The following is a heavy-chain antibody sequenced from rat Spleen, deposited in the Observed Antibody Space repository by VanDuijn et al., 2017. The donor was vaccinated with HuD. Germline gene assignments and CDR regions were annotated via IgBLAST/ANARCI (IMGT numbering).Heavy chain of an antibody. Sequence: EVQLVESGGGLVQPGRSLKLSCAASGFTFSNYYMAWVRQAPTKGLEWVAYISIGGGTTFYRDSVKGRFTISRDNAKSTLYLQMNSLRSEDTATYHCARPHSSHYVMDAWGQGASVTVSS. CDR2: ISIGGGTT. CDR3: ARPHSSHYVMDA. D-gene: IGHD1-8*01. V-gene: IGHV5-27*01. J-gene: IGHJ4*01. CDR1: GFTFSNYY.